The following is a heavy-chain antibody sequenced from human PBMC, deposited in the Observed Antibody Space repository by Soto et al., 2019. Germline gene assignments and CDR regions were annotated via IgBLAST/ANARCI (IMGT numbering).Heavy chain of an antibody. CDR1: GYTFTSYY. CDR2: INPSGGST. Sequence: ASVKVSCKASGYTFTSYYMHWVRQAPGQGLEWMGIINPSGGSTSYAQKFQGRVTMTRDTSTSTVYMELSRLRSDDTAVYYCARSCSGGSCYGAFDIWGQGTMVTVSS. J-gene: IGHJ3*02. V-gene: IGHV1-46*01. CDR3: ARSCSGGSCYGAFDI. D-gene: IGHD2-15*01.